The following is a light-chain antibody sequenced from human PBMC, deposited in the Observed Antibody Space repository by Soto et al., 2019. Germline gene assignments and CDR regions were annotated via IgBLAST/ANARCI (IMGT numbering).Light chain of an antibody. Sequence: QSALTQPASLSGSPGQSITISCTGTSSDIGAYDYVSWFQQHPGKAPKLMISEVNNRPSGVSNRFSGSKSGNTAYLTISGLQVEDEAYYYCSSFTSSSTGVFGGGTKLTVL. CDR3: SSFTSSSTGV. V-gene: IGLV2-14*01. J-gene: IGLJ3*02. CDR1: SSDIGAYDY. CDR2: EVN.